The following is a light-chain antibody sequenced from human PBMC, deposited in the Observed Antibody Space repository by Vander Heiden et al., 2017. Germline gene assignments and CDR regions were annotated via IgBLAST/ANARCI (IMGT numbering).Light chain of an antibody. J-gene: IGLJ1*01. CDR1: SSDVGSYNL. CDR3: CSYAGSYV. V-gene: IGLV2-23*01. CDR2: EGS. Sequence: SALTQPASVSGSPGQSITISCTGTSSDVGSYNLVSWYQQHPGKAPKVMIYEGSKRPSGVSNRFSGSKSGNTASLTNSGLQAEDEADYYCCSYAGSYVFGTGTKVTVL.